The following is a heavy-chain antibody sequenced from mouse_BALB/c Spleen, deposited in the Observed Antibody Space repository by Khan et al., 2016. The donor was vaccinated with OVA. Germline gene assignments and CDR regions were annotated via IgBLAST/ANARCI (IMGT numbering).Heavy chain of an antibody. CDR2: INPYNDGT. V-gene: IGHV1S136*01. CDR1: GYTFTSYV. J-gene: IGHJ1*01. CDR3: ARGGYYGSSFYWCFDV. D-gene: IGHD1-1*01. Sequence: VQLQQSGPELVKPGASVKMPCKASGYTFTSYVMHWVKQKPGQGLEWIGYINPYNDGTKYDEKFKGKATLTSDKSSSTAYMELSSLTSEDSAVYYCARGGYYGSSFYWCFDVWGAGTTVTVSS.